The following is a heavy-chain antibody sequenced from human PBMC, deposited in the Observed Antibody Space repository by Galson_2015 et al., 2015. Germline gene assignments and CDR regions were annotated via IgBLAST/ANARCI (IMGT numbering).Heavy chain of an antibody. D-gene: IGHD3-10*01. CDR2: MKYDGSQT. CDR3: ARDATRGGEFDF. J-gene: IGHJ4*02. V-gene: IGHV3-7*03. Sequence: SLRLSCAASGFTFRNYWMVWVRQTPGKGLQWVAKMKYDGSQTFYVDSVKGRFTISRDNAENSLDLQMNSLRADDTAVYYCARDATRGGEFDFWGQGALVTVSS. CDR1: GFTFRNYW.